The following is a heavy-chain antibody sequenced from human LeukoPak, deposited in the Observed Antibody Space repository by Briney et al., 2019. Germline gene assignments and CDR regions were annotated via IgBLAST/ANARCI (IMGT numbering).Heavy chain of an antibody. CDR1: GYTFTGYY. CDR2: INPNSGGT. CDR3: ARLYGGVIVT. V-gene: IGHV1-2*06. Sequence: GASVKVSCKASGYTFTGYYMHWVRQAPGQGLEWVGRINPNSGGTNYAQKFQGRVTMTRDASISTAYMELSRLRSDDTAVYYCARLYGGVIVTWGQGTLVTVSS. J-gene: IGHJ5*02. D-gene: IGHD3-16*02.